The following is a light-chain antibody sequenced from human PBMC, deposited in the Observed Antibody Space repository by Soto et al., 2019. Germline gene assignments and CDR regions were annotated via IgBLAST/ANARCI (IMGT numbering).Light chain of an antibody. CDR3: QQRRNWPPIT. CDR2: DAS. Sequence: EIVLTQSPATLSLSPGERATLSCRASQTVSNFLAWYQQKPGQAPRLLIYDASNRATGIPARFSGSGSGTDFTLTISSLEPEDFAVYYCQQRRNWPPITFGQGTRLEIK. CDR1: QTVSNF. V-gene: IGKV3-11*01. J-gene: IGKJ5*01.